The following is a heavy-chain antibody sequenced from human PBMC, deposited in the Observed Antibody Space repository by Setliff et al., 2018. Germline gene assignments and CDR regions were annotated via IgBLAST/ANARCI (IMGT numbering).Heavy chain of an antibody. CDR1: DGSFSNYY. CDR3: ARGRMRGSCSGPSCTYDPFDI. V-gene: IGHV4-34*01. Sequence: SETLSLTCAVYDGSFSNYYWSWIRQPPGKGLEWIGSIYHSGSSYYNSSLRSRVTISVDTSKNQFSLILRSVTAADTAVYYCARGRMRGSCSGPSCTYDPFDIWGQGTPVTVSS. J-gene: IGHJ3*02. CDR2: IYHSGSS. D-gene: IGHD2-2*01.